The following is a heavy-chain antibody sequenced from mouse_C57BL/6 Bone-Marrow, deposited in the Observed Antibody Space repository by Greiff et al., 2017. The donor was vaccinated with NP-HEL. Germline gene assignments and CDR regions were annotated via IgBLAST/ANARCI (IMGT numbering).Heavy chain of an antibody. CDR1: GISITTGNYR. J-gene: IGHJ1*03. CDR2: IYYSGTI. D-gene: IGHD1-1*01. CDR3: ARERRAITTVEGDWYFDV. Sequence: EVQLQQSGPGLVKPSQTVFLTCTVTGISITTGNYRWSWIRQFPGNKLEWIGYIYYSGTITYNPSLTSRTTITRDTPKNQFFLEMNSLTAEDTATYYCARERRAITTVEGDWYFDVWGTGTTVTVSS. V-gene: IGHV3-5*01.